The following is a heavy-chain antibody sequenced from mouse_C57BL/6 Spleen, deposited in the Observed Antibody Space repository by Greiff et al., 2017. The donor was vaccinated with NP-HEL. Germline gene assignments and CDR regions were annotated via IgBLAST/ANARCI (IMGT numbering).Heavy chain of an antibody. V-gene: IGHV10-1*01. D-gene: IGHD2-3*01. CDR2: IRSKSNNYAT. J-gene: IGHJ4*01. Sequence: EVQRVESGGGLVQPKGSLKLSCAASGFSFNTYAMNWVRQAPGKGLEWVARIRSKSNNYATYYADSVKDRFTISRDDSESMLDLQKNNMKTYDPTMYYGVRNEGWPPNYAMDYWGQGTSVTVSS. CDR1: GFSFNTYA. CDR3: VRNEGWPPNYAMDY.